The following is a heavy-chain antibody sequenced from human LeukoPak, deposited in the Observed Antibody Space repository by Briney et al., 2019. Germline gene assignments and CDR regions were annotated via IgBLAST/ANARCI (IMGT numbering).Heavy chain of an antibody. V-gene: IGHV4-39*01. J-gene: IGHJ4*02. Sequence: SETLSLTCSVSGGYISDSTYYWGWIRQPPGKGLEWIASIHYSGSTYYNPSLKSRVTISVDTSKNQFSLKLSSVTAADTAVYYCARLGIGQHVDYWGQGSLVTVSS. CDR2: IHYSGST. D-gene: IGHD6-13*01. CDR3: ARLGIGQHVDY. CDR1: GGYISDSTYY.